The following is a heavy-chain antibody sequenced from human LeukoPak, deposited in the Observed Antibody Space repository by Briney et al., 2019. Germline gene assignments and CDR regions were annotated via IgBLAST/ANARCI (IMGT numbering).Heavy chain of an antibody. CDR2: IRHDGSIK. CDR3: AKDSLADTDY. V-gene: IGHV3-30*02. D-gene: IGHD3-16*01. CDR1: GFIFSTYG. Sequence: GGSLRLSCAASGFIFSTYGMYWVRQAPGKGLEWVAFIRHDGSIKNYADSVKGRSTISRDNSKNTLYLQMNSLRAEDTAVYYCAKDSLADTDYWGQGTLVTVSS. J-gene: IGHJ4*02.